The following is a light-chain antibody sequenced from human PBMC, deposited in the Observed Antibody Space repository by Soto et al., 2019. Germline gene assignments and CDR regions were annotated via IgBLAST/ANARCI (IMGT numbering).Light chain of an antibody. J-gene: IGKJ5*01. CDR3: QQYYSTPIT. V-gene: IGKV4-1*01. Sequence: DIAMTQSPDSLAVSLGERATINCKSSQSVLYSSNNKNYLAWYQQKPGQPPKLLIYWASTRESGVPDRFSGSGSATDFTLTISSLQAEDVAVYYCQQYYSTPITFGQGTRLEIK. CDR2: WAS. CDR1: QSVLYSSNNKNY.